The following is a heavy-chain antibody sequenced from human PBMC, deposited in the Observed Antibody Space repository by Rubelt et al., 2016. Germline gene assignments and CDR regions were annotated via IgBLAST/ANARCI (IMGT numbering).Heavy chain of an antibody. CDR1: GYTFTSYG. CDR2: ISAYNGNT. CDR3: ARDRTWLVPGLDAFDI. J-gene: IGHJ3*02. D-gene: IGHD6-19*01. Sequence: QVQLVQSGAEVKKPGASVKVSCKASGYTFTSYGISWVRQAPGQGLEWMGWISAYNGNTNYAQKLQGTVTMTTDSSTSTAYMELRSLRSDDTAVYYCARDRTWLVPGLDAFDIWGQGTMVTVSS. V-gene: IGHV1-18*01.